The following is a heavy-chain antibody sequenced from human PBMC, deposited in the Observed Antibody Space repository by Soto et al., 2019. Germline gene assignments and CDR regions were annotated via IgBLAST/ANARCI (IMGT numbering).Heavy chain of an antibody. CDR1: GYTFTGYF. CDR3: ARGGGTILAPLP. D-gene: IGHD3-3*01. CDR2: INPNSGAT. J-gene: IGHJ5*02. Sequence: QVQLVQSGAEVKKPGASVKVSCKASGYTFTGYFIHWVRQAPGQGLEWMGYINPNSGATKYAKKFQGRVTLTSDKSINTAYMEMTMLRSDDTAVYYYARGGGTILAPLPWGQGTLVTVSS. V-gene: IGHV1-2*02.